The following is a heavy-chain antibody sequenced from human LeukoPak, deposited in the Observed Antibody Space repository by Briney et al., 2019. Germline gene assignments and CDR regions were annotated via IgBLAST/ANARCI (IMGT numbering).Heavy chain of an antibody. J-gene: IGHJ4*02. CDR3: ARAGYSSSSSFDY. CDR2: IYSGGST. D-gene: IGHD6-13*01. V-gene: IGHV3-66*01. CDR1: GFTVSSNY. Sequence: GGSLRLSCAASGFTVSSNYMSWVRQAPGKGLEWVSVIYSGGSTYYADSVKGRFTISRDNSKNTLYLQMNSLRAEDTAVYYCARAGYSSSSSFDYWGQGTLVTVSS.